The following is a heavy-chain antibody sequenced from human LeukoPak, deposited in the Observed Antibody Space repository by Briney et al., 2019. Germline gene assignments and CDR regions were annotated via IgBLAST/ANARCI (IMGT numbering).Heavy chain of an antibody. V-gene: IGHV3-53*01. Sequence: GGSLRLSCAASGFSVSSNYMRWVRQAPGKGLERVSVIYSGGNTYYADSVKGRFTISRDNSKSTLYLQMNSLRAEDTALYYCTKDIGSWSGVDDAFDIWGQGTMVTVSS. D-gene: IGHD1-26*01. CDR3: TKDIGSWSGVDDAFDI. CDR2: IYSGGNT. CDR1: GFSVSSNY. J-gene: IGHJ3*02.